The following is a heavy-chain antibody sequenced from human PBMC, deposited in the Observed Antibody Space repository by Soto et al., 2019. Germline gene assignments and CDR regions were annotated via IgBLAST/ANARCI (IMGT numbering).Heavy chain of an antibody. Sequence: QLQLRESGSRLVQPSQTLTLTCSVSGDSITSGSYSWSWIRQAPGKGLQWIGNIHVTGYTSFSPSLNRRLTMSVDTSQNQFSLYLTSVTAADTAVYYCAIGGALRPYGHVPLAFWGQGTLVTVSS. V-gene: IGHV4-30-2*01. CDR1: GDSITSGSYS. CDR2: IHVTGYT. CDR3: AIGGALRPYGHVPLAF. J-gene: IGHJ4*02. D-gene: IGHD3-16*01.